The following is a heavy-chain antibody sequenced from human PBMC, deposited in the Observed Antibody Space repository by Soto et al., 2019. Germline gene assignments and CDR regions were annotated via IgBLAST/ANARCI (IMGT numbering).Heavy chain of an antibody. CDR2: IIPIFGTA. CDR3: ARDLGRRGYYYYGMDV. V-gene: IGHV1-69*13. CDR1: GGTFSSYA. Sequence: SVKVSCKASGGTFSSYAISWVRQAPGQGLEWMGGIIPIFGTANYAQKFQGRVTITADESTSTAYMELSSLRSEDTAVYYCARDLGRRGYYYYGMDVWGQGTTVTVSS. J-gene: IGHJ6*02.